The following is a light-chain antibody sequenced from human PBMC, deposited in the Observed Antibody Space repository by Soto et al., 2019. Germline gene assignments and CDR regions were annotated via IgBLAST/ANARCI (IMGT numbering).Light chain of an antibody. CDR3: QQSYSIPQT. V-gene: IGKV1-39*01. Sequence: DIQMTQSPSSLSASVGDRVTITCRASQSISSYLNWYQQKPGKAPNLLIYAASTLQSGVPSRFSGSGSGTDFTLTISSLQPEDFAGYYCQQSYSIPQTFGQGTKVEMK. CDR1: QSISSY. J-gene: IGKJ1*01. CDR2: AAS.